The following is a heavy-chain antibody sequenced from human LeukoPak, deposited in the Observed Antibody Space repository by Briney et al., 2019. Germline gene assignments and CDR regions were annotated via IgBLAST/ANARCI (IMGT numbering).Heavy chain of an antibody. CDR2: IYYSGST. J-gene: IGHJ4*02. CDR3: ARGYSSSCYDY. Sequence: SGTLSLTCTVSGGSISSSSYYWGWIRQPPGKGLEWIGSIYYSGSTYYNPSLKSRVTISVDTSKNQFSLKLSSVTAADTAVYYCARGYSSSCYDYWGQGTLVTVSS. V-gene: IGHV4-39*07. CDR1: GGSISSSSYY. D-gene: IGHD6-13*01.